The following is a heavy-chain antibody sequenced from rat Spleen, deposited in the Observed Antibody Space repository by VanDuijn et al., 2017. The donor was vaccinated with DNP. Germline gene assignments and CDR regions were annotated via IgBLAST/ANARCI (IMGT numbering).Heavy chain of an antibody. D-gene: IGHD1-4*01. V-gene: IGHV5-22*01. J-gene: IGHJ2*01. CDR1: GFTFSDYY. Sequence: EVQLVESGGGLVQPGRSLRVSCTVSGFTFSDYYMAWVRQAPKKGLEWVASISYEGKTTYYGDSVKGRFTISRDDAKNTLYLQMNSLRSEDTATYYCARHVLPLRVWDYWGQGVMVTVSS. CDR2: ISYEGKTT. CDR3: ARHVLPLRVWDY.